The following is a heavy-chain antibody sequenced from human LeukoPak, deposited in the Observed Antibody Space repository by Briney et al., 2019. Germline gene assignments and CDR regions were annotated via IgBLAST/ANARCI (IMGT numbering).Heavy chain of an antibody. CDR3: ARAGSITLDY. V-gene: IGHV4-31*03. J-gene: IGHJ4*02. CDR2: FYYSGST. D-gene: IGHD3-10*01. CDR1: GGSISSGGYY. Sequence: SQTLSPTCTVSGGSISSGGYYWSWIRQHPGKGLEWIGYFYYSGSTYYNPSLKSRVTISVDTSKNQFSLKLSSVTAADTAVYYCARAGSITLDYWGQGTLVTVSS.